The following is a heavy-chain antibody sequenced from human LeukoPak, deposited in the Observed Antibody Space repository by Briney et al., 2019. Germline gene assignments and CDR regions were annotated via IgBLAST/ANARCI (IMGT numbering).Heavy chain of an antibody. CDR3: ARGHYYDSSGSRDAFDI. V-gene: IGHV4-59*01. CDR2: IYYSGST. CDR1: GGSISSYY. Sequence: SETLSLTCTVSGGSISSYYWSWIRQPPGKGLEWIGYIYYSGSTNYNPSLKRRVTISVDTSKKKFSLKLSSVTAADTAVYYCARGHYYDSSGSRDAFDIWGQGTMVTVSS. D-gene: IGHD3-22*01. J-gene: IGHJ3*02.